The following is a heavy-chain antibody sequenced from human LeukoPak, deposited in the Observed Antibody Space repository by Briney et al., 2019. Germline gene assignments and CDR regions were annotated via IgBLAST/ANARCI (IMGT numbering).Heavy chain of an antibody. CDR1: GGSISSGSYY. V-gene: IGHV4-61*02. CDR2: IYTSGST. J-gene: IGHJ4*02. D-gene: IGHD2-2*01. CDR3: ARRYCSTTSCFLGFDY. Sequence: SETLSLTCTVSGGSISSGSYYWSWIRQPGGKGLEWIGRIYTSGSTNYNPSLKSRVTISVDTSKNQFSLKLSSVTAADTAVYYCARRYCSTTSCFLGFDYWGQGTLVTVSS.